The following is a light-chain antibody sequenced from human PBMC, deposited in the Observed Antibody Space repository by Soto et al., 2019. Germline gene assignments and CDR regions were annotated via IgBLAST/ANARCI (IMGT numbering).Light chain of an antibody. Sequence: EIVLTQSPGTLSLSPGERATLSCRASQSVSSSYLAWYQQKPGQAPRLLIYGASSRATGIPDRFSGSGSGTDFTLTISRLEPEDFEVYYCKQYGSSPYTFGQGTKLEIK. V-gene: IGKV3-20*01. CDR2: GAS. CDR1: QSVSSSY. CDR3: KQYGSSPYT. J-gene: IGKJ2*01.